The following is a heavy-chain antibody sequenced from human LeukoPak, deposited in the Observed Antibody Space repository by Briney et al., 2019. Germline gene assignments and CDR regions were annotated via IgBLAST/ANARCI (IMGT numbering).Heavy chain of an antibody. J-gene: IGHJ4*02. CDR2: IHSSGTT. Sequence: SETLSLTWTVSGGSINRGNYYWGWIRQPPGKGLEWIASIHSSGTTYYNPSLKSRVTISVDMSKNHFSLRLGSVTAADTAVYYCARGPTYQPIDYWGQGTLVTVSS. CDR3: ARGPTYQPIDY. CDR1: GGSINRGNYY. D-gene: IGHD2-2*01. V-gene: IGHV4-39*02.